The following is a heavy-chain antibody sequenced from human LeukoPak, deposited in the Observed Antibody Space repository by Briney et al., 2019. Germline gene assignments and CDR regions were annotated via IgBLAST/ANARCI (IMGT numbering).Heavy chain of an antibody. CDR3: ARDVVGVVNWFDP. CDR2: IYYSGST. Sequence: SETLSLTCTVSGGSISSYYWSWIRQPPGKGLEWIGYIYYSGSTNYNPSLKSRVTISVDTSKNQFSLKLSSVTAADTAVYYCARDVVGVVNWFDPWGQGTLVTVSS. CDR1: GGSISSYY. J-gene: IGHJ5*02. V-gene: IGHV4-59*12. D-gene: IGHD3-16*01.